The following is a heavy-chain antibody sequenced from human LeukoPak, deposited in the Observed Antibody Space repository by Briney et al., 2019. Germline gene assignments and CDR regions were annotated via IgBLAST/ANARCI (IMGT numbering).Heavy chain of an antibody. CDR2: IYYNGNT. CDR3: ARDGGSSGWYSSYYYYYGVDV. V-gene: IGHV4-39*07. D-gene: IGHD6-19*01. CDR1: GGSISNSNYY. Sequence: SETLSLTCTVSGGSISNSNYYWGWIRQPPGKGLEWIGSIYYNGNTYYNPSLKSRVTISVDTSKNQFSLKLSSVTAADTAVYYCARDGGSSGWYSSYYYYYGVDVWGQGTTVTVSS. J-gene: IGHJ6*02.